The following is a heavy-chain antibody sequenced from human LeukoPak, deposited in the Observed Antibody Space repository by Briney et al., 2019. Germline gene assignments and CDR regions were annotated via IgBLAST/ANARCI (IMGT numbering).Heavy chain of an antibody. CDR2: ISASGTT. V-gene: IGHV3-23*01. CDR3: ASIGRSGWYFDY. CDR1: GFTLSSYA. Sequence: GGSLRLSCAASGFTLSSYAMTWVRQAPGKGLEWVSAISASGTTNYADSVKGRFTISRDNSKNTLYLLMNSLRAEDTAVYYCASIGRSGWYFDYWGQGTLVTVSS. J-gene: IGHJ4*02. D-gene: IGHD6-19*01.